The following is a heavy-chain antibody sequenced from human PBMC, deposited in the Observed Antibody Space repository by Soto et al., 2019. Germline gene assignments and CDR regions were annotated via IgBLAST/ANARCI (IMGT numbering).Heavy chain of an antibody. Sequence: HPGGSLRLSCAASGFTFSSYAMHWVRQAPGKGLEWVAVISYDGSNKYYADSVKGRFTISRDNAKNSLYLQMNSLRAEDTAVYYCARDQLYYNDISGRPLNAFDVWGQGTMVTVS. V-gene: IGHV3-30-3*01. CDR2: ISYDGSNK. J-gene: IGHJ3*01. D-gene: IGHD3-22*01. CDR1: GFTFSSYA. CDR3: ARDQLYYNDISGRPLNAFDV.